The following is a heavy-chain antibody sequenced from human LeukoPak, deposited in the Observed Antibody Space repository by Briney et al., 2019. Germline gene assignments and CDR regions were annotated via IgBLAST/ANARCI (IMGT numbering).Heavy chain of an antibody. CDR1: GFTFSSYS. CDR3: ARDGDYDFYSY. V-gene: IGHV3-48*01. Sequence: PGGSLRLSCAASGFTFSSYSMNSVRQAPAKGQEWVSYISSSSSTIYYADSVKGRFTISRYNAKNSLYLQMNSLRAEDTAVYYCARDGDYDFYSYWGQGTLVTVSS. D-gene: IGHD3-3*01. CDR2: ISSSSSTI. J-gene: IGHJ4*02.